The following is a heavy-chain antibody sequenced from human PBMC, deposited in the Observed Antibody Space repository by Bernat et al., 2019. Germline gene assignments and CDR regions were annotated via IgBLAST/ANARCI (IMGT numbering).Heavy chain of an antibody. Sequence: EVQLLESGGGLVQPGGSLRLSCAASGFTLSTYAMSWVRQASGKGLEWVSAISGSGTSTYYADSVKGRFTISRDNSNNTVYLQMNSLRAEDTAVFYCAREGQLSYYYSGMDVWGQGTTVTVSS. V-gene: IGHV3-23*01. J-gene: IGHJ6*02. CDR1: GFTLSTYA. CDR3: AREGQLSYYYSGMDV. D-gene: IGHD6-13*01. CDR2: ISGSGTST.